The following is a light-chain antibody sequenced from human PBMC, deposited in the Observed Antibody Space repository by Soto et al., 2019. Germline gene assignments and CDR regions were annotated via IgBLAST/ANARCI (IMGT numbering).Light chain of an antibody. J-gene: IGKJ3*01. CDR3: QKCNSPPPFT. V-gene: IGKV1-27*01. Sequence: DIQMTQSPSSLSASVGDRVTITCRASQGIGNYLAWYQQKPGRVPKLLIHAATTLQSGVPSRFSGSGTGTDFILTISSLQPEDAAIYFCQKCNSPPPFTFGPGTKVDIK. CDR2: AAT. CDR1: QGIGNY.